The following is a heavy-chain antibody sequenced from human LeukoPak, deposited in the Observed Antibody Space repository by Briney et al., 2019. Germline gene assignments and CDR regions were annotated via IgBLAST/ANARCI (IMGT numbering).Heavy chain of an antibody. V-gene: IGHV5-51*01. Sequence: GESLKISCKGSGYSFTSYWIGWVRQMPGKGLEWMGIIYPGDSDTRYSPSFQGQVTISADKSISTAYLQWSSLKASDTAMYYCARPHGHGDYGLGAFDIRGRGAMVTVSS. D-gene: IGHD4-17*01. CDR2: IYPGDSDT. J-gene: IGHJ3*02. CDR1: GYSFTSYW. CDR3: ARPHGHGDYGLGAFDI.